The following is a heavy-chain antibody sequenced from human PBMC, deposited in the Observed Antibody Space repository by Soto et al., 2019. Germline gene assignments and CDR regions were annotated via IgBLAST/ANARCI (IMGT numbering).Heavy chain of an antibody. CDR1: GFTFSSYW. CDR2: INSDGSST. V-gene: IGHV3-74*01. Sequence: GGSLRLSCAASGFTFSSYWMHWVRQAPGKGLVWVSRINSDGSSTSYADSVKGRFTISRDNAKNTLYLQMNSLRAEDTAVYYCARGALTTDYYYYYYVDVWGKGTTVTVSS. J-gene: IGHJ6*03. CDR3: ARGALTTDYYYYYYVDV. D-gene: IGHD4-4*01.